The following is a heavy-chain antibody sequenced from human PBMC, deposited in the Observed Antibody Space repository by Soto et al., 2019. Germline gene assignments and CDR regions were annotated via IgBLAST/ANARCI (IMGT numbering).Heavy chain of an antibody. CDR2: INHGGSA. Sequence: QVHLQQWGAGLLKPSETLSLTCAVSGGSFSSHYWSWIRQPPGKGLEWIGEINHGGSANYIPSLKSRVMISVDRSKTQFSLKLSSVTAADTAVYYCASISDFGGFDYWGQGTLVTVSS. CDR3: ASISDFGGFDY. J-gene: IGHJ4*02. V-gene: IGHV4-34*01. CDR1: GGSFSSHY. D-gene: IGHD4-17*01.